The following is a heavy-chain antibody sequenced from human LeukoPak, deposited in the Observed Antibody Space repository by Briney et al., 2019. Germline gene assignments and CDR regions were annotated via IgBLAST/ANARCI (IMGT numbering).Heavy chain of an antibody. J-gene: IGHJ4*02. CDR2: IWYDGGNK. CDR1: GFTFSSYG. D-gene: IGHD3-10*01. CDR3: AKGVDFQVRGVIVY. V-gene: IGHV3-30*02. Sequence: GGSLRLSCAASGFTFSSYGMHWVRQAPGKGLEWVALIWYDGGNKYYADSVKGRFTISRDNSKNTLYLQMNSLRAEDTAVYYCAKGVDFQVRGVIVYWGQGTLVTVSS.